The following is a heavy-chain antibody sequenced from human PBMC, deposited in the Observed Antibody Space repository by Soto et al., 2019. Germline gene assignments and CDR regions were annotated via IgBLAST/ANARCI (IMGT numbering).Heavy chain of an antibody. CDR2: ISGSGGST. D-gene: IGHD5-12*01. CDR1: GFTFSSYA. CDR3: AKDLEKGGDGYNYFAFDI. Sequence: GGSLRLSCAASGFTFSSYAMSWVHQAPGKGLEWVSAISGSGGSTYYGDSVEGWFTISRDNSKNTLYLKMNSLRAEDTAVYYCAKDLEKGGDGYNYFAFDIWGQGTMVTVSS. J-gene: IGHJ3*02. V-gene: IGHV3-23*01.